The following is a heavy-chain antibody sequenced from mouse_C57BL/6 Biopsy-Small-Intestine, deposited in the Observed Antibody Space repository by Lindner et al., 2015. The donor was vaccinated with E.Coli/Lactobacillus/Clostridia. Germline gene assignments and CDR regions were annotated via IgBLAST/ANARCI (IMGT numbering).Heavy chain of an antibody. CDR3: ARGPTMVAPKGSYYAMDY. J-gene: IGHJ4*01. D-gene: IGHD2-10*01. V-gene: IGHV1-39*01. Sequence: VQLQESGAELVKPGASVKISCKASGYSFTGYNMNWVKQSHGKSLEWIGNIIPYFGGTNYNQKFKGKATLTVDKSSSTAYMQLNSLTSEDSAVYYCARGPTMVAPKGSYYAMDYWGQGTSVTVSS. CDR1: GYSFTGYN. CDR2: IIPYFGGT.